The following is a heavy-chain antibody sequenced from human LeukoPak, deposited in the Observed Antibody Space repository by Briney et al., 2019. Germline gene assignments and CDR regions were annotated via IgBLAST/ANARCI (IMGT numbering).Heavy chain of an antibody. J-gene: IGHJ4*02. Sequence: ASVKVSCKASGYTFTGYYMHWVRQAPGQGLEWMGRINPNSGGTNYAQKFQGRVTMTRDTSISTAYMELSRLRSDDTAVYYCARATDVLRYFDWFYLDYWGQGTLVTVSS. CDR3: ARATDVLRYFDWFYLDY. CDR1: GYTFTGYY. D-gene: IGHD3-9*01. V-gene: IGHV1-2*06. CDR2: INPNSGGT.